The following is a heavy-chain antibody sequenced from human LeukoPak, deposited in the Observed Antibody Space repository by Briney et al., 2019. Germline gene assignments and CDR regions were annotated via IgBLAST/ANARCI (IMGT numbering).Heavy chain of an antibody. J-gene: IGHJ4*02. CDR3: ARRDKGRPSPTDY. V-gene: IGHV4-39*01. CDR2: IYYSGST. D-gene: IGHD2-2*01. CDR1: GGSISSSSYY. Sequence: SETLSLTCTVSGGSISSSSYYWGWIRQPPGKGLEWIGSIYYSGSTYYNPSLRSRVTISVDTSKNQFSLKLSSVTAADTAVYYCARRDKGRPSPTDYWGQGTRVTVSS.